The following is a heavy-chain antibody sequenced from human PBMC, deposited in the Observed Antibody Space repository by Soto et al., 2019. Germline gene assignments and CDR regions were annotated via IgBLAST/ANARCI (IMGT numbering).Heavy chain of an antibody. J-gene: IGHJ3*02. D-gene: IGHD3-22*01. CDR2: IDWDDDK. CDR1: GFSLSTSGMC. V-gene: IGHV2-70*11. CDR3: ARILFASYYDSSAPDAFDI. Sequence: SGPTLVNPTQTLTLTCTFSGFSLSTSGMCVSWIRQPPGKALEWLARIDWDDDKYYSTSLKTRLTISKDTSKNQVVLTMTNMDPVDTATYYCARILFASYYDSSAPDAFDIWGQGTMVTVSS.